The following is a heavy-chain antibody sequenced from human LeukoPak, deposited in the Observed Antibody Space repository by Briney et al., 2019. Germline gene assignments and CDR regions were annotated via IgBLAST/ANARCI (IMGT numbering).Heavy chain of an antibody. V-gene: IGHV3-11*04. Sequence: GGSLRLSCAASGFSVGSNYMNWVRQAPGKGLEWVSYISSSGSTIYYTDSVKGRFTISRDNAKNSLYLQMNSLRAEDTAVYYCAREVTSIVGAIGHWGQGTLVTVSS. CDR1: GFSVGSNY. CDR2: ISSSGSTI. CDR3: AREVTSIVGAIGH. D-gene: IGHD1-26*01. J-gene: IGHJ4*02.